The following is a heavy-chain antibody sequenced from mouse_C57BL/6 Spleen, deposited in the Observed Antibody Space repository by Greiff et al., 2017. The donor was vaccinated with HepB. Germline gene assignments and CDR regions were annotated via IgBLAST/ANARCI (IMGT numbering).Heavy chain of an antibody. CDR2: IRSKSSNYAT. V-gene: IGHV10-3*01. Sequence: EVQLVESGGGLVQPKGSLKLSCAASGFTFNTYAMHWVRQAPGKGLEWVARIRSKSSNYATYYAGSVKDRFTISRYDSQSMLYLQMNNLKTEDIAMYYCVGQGSNYVNCYAMDYWGQGTSVTVSS. CDR3: VGQGSNYVNCYAMDY. D-gene: IGHD2-5*01. J-gene: IGHJ4*01. CDR1: GFTFNTYA.